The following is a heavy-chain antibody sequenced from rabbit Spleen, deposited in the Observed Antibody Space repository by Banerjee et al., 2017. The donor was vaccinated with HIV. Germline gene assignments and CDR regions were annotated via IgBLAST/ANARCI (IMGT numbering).Heavy chain of an antibody. CDR1: GFSFSSSDY. CDR2: IAGSSSGFT. J-gene: IGHJ4*01. V-gene: IGHV1S40*01. D-gene: IGHD1-1*01. Sequence: QSLEESGGGLVQPEGSLALTCKASGFSFSSSDYICWVRQAPGKGLEWISCIAGSSSGFTYSATWAKGRFTISKTSSTTVTLQMTSLTAADTATYFCARDLTNIIGWNFGWWGPGTLVTVS. CDR3: ARDLTNIIGWNFGW.